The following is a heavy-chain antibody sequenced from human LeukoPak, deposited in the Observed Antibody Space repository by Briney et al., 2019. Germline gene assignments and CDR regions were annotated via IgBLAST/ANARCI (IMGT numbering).Heavy chain of an antibody. CDR3: ARSRWIPQYYFDY. J-gene: IGHJ4*02. Sequence: NLGESLNISCKGSGYSFTSYWIGCVRQMPGKGVEWMGIIYPGDSDTRYSPSFQGQVTISADKSISTAYLQGSSLKASDTAMYYRARSRWIPQYYFDYWGQGTLVTVSS. CDR2: IYPGDSDT. D-gene: IGHD5-18*01. CDR1: GYSFTSYW. V-gene: IGHV5-51*01.